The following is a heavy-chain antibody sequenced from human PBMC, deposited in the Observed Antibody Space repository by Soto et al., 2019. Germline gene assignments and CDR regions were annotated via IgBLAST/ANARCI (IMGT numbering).Heavy chain of an antibody. CDR3: PTDTAYCGSSSCSAYYYYGMEV. J-gene: IGHJ6*01. D-gene: IGHD2-2*01. Sequence: PGGSLRLSCAASGFTFSSYAIHWVRQAPCKGLEWVAVISYDGSNKYYADSVKGRFTISRDNSKKTLYLQMNSLRAEDTALYYWPTDTAYCGSSSCSAYYYYGMEVLGRATTV. CDR2: ISYDGSNK. CDR1: GFTFSSYA. V-gene: IGHV3-30-3*01.